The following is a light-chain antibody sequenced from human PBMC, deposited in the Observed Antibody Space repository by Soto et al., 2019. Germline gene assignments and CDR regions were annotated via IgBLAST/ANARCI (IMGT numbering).Light chain of an antibody. J-gene: IGKJ1*01. Sequence: EIVLTQSPGTLSLSPGERATLACRASQSVRSNYLAWYQQKPGQAPRLLIYGASSRATGIPDRFSGSGSGTDFTLTISRLEPDDLAVYYCQQYHTSPLLFGQGTKVEIK. CDR2: GAS. CDR1: QSVRSNY. V-gene: IGKV3-20*01. CDR3: QQYHTSPLL.